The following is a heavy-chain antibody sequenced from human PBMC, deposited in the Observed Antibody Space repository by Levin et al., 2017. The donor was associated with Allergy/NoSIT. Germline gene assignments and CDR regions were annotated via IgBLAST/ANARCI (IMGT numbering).Heavy chain of an antibody. V-gene: IGHV1-2*02. Sequence: KPGESLKISCKASGYTFTGYYMHWVRQAPGQGLEWMGWINPNSGGTNYAPKFQGRVTMTRDTSISTANMELSRLRSDDTAVYYCARGNMMSVGGADRLDCWGQGTLVIVSS. J-gene: IGHJ4*02. CDR2: INPNSGGT. D-gene: IGHD3-16*01. CDR3: ARGNMMSVGGADRLDC. CDR1: GYTFTGYY.